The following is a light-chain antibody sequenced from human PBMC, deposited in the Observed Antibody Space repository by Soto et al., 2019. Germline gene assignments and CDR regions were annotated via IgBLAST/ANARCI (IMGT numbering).Light chain of an antibody. Sequence: QSALTQPASVSGSPGQSITISCTGTSNDVGAYDLVSWYQHHPGKAPKCIIYEDSKRPSGVSNRFSGSKSGNTASLTISGLQAGDEGYYYCCSYAGSRTLFVFGTGTKGTVL. CDR3: CSYAGSRTLFV. J-gene: IGLJ1*01. CDR1: SNDVGAYDL. V-gene: IGLV2-23*01. CDR2: EDS.